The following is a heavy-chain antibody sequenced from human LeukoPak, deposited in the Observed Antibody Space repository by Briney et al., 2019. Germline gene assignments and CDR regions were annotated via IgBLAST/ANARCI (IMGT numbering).Heavy chain of an antibody. CDR3: TKDSDWAIDY. J-gene: IGHJ4*02. V-gene: IGHV3-7*03. Sequence: GGSLRLSCTASGFTFSRHWINWVRQTPGKGLEWVASIKQDGSERYYVDSVKGRFTISRDNAKNSLYLQMNSLRAEDTAVYYCTKDSDWAIDYWGQGTLVIVSS. D-gene: IGHD6-19*01. CDR1: GFTFSRHW. CDR2: IKQDGSER.